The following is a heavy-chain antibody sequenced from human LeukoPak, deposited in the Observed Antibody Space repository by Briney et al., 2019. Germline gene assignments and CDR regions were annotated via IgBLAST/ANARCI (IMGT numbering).Heavy chain of an antibody. V-gene: IGHV3-21*01. J-gene: IGHJ4*02. Sequence: PGGSLRLSCAASGLTFSSYSMNWARQAPGKGLEWVSSISSSSSYIYYADSVKGRFTISRDNAKNSLYLQMNSLRAEYTAVYYCARGATVTHNDYWGQGTLVTVSS. D-gene: IGHD4-17*01. CDR3: ARGATVTHNDY. CDR1: GLTFSSYS. CDR2: ISSSSSYI.